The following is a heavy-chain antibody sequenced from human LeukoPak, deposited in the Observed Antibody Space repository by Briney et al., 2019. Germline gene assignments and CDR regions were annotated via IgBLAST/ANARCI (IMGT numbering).Heavy chain of an antibody. Sequence: PSETLSLTCAVYGGSFSGYYWSWIRQPPGKGLEWIGEINHSGSTNYNPSLKSRVTISVDTSKNQFSLKLSSVTAADTAVYYCARGGKYDFWSGSPSYNWFDPWGQGTLVTVSS. CDR3: ARGGKYDFWSGSPSYNWFDP. J-gene: IGHJ5*02. D-gene: IGHD3-3*01. V-gene: IGHV4-34*01. CDR1: GGSFSGYY. CDR2: INHSGST.